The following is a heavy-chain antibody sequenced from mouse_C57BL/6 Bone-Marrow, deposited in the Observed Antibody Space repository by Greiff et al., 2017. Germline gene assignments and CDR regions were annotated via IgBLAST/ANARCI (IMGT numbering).Heavy chain of an antibody. V-gene: IGHV1-19*01. CDR2: INPYNGGT. Sequence: EVQLQQSGPVLVKPGASVKMSCKASGYTFTDYYMNWVKQSHGKSLEWIGVINPYNGGTSYNQKFKGKATLTVDKSSSTAYMELNSLTSEDSAVYYCRWLLPLFDYWGQGTTLTVSS. D-gene: IGHD2-3*01. J-gene: IGHJ2*01. CDR3: RWLLPLFDY. CDR1: GYTFTDYY.